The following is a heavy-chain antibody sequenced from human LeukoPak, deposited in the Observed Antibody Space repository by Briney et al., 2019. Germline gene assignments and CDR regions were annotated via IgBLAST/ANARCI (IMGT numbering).Heavy chain of an antibody. Sequence: ASVTVSCKASGGTFSSYAISWVRQAPGQGLEWMGGIIPIFGTANYAQKFQGRVTITADESTSTAYLELSSLRSEDTAVYYCARQALAVAGMNWFDPWGQGTLVTVSS. D-gene: IGHD6-19*01. V-gene: IGHV1-69*13. CDR3: ARQALAVAGMNWFDP. CDR2: IIPIFGTA. CDR1: GGTFSSYA. J-gene: IGHJ5*02.